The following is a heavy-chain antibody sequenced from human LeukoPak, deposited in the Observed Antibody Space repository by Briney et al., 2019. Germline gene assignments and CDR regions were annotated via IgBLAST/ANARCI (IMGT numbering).Heavy chain of an antibody. CDR3: ASTEDYYDSSGAEDY. CDR2: IYHSGST. D-gene: IGHD3-22*01. V-gene: IGHV4-39*01. Sequence: SETLSLTCTVSGVSISSSSYYWGWIRQPPGKGLEWIGSIYHSGSTYYNPSLKSRVTISVDTSKNQFSLKLSSVTAADTAVYYCASTEDYYDSSGAEDYWGQGTLVTVSS. CDR1: GVSISSSSYY. J-gene: IGHJ4*02.